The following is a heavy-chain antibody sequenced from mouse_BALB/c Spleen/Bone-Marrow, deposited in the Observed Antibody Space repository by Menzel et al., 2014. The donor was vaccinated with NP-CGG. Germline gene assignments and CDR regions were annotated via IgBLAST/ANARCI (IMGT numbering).Heavy chain of an antibody. D-gene: IGHD2-2*01. CDR1: GFTFSTYG. V-gene: IGHV5-6*01. J-gene: IGHJ3*01. CDR3: VRPYGYGTWFAY. Sequence: EVKLMESGGDLVKPGGSLKLSCAASGFTFSTYGMSWVRQTPDKRLEWVAAICNGGIYTYYPDTVKGRFTISRDNAKNALCLQMSSLNSEDSAMYYRVRPYGYGTWFAYWGQGTLVTVSA. CDR2: ICNGGIYT.